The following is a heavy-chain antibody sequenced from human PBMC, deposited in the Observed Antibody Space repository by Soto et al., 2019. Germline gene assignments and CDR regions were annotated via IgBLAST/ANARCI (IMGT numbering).Heavy chain of an antibody. CDR3: ARELERGFDY. CDR1: GFTFSSYA. J-gene: IGHJ4*02. Sequence: QVQLVESGGGVVQPGRSLRLSCAASGFTFSSYAMHWVRQAPGKGLEWVAVIAYDGRNKYYADSVKGRFTISRDNSKNTLYLQMNSLRIEDTAVYYWARELERGFDYWGQGTLVTVSS. D-gene: IGHD1-1*01. V-gene: IGHV3-30*04. CDR2: IAYDGRNK.